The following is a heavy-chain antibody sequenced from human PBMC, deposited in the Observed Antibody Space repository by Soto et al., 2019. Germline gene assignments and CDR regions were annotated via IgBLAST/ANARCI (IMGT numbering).Heavy chain of an antibody. D-gene: IGHD2-8*02. CDR2: MDYDETNK. CDR1: GISISRHG. J-gene: IGHJ4*02. CDR3: ARDLAHWSICFED. Sequence: QVQLVESGGGVVQPGRSLRVSCVASGISISRHGMHWVRQAPGKGLEWVAGMDYDETNKYYAESVKGRFTISRDTSKKTGYLQMNGLRVDDTAVYFCARDLAHWSICFEDRGQGPLVSVSS. V-gene: IGHV3-33*01.